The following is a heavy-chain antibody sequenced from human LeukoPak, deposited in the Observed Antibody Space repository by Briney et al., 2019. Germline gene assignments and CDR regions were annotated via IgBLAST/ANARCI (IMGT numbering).Heavy chain of an antibody. J-gene: IGHJ4*02. CDR1: GGSISSSSYY. D-gene: IGHD3-22*01. CDR2: IYYSGST. Sequence: SETLSLTCTVSGGSISSSSYYWGWIRQPPGKGLEWIGSIYYSGSTYYNPSLKSRVTISVDTSKNQFSPKLSSVTAADTAVYYCASNRDYYDSSGAGGLDYWGQGTLVTVSS. V-gene: IGHV4-39*07. CDR3: ASNRDYYDSSGAGGLDY.